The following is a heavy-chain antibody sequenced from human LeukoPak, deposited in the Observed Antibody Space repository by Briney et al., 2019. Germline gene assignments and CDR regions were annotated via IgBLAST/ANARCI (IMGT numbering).Heavy chain of an antibody. CDR3: ADSGSSNY. D-gene: IGHD6-6*01. CDR2: INHSGST. V-gene: IGHV4-34*08. J-gene: IGHJ4*02. CDR1: GFTFSDFY. Sequence: GSLRLSCAASGFTFSDFYMTWIRQPPGKGLEWIGEINHSGSTNYNPSLKSRVTISVDTSKNQFSLKLSSVTAADTAVYYCADSGSSNYWGQGTLVTVSS.